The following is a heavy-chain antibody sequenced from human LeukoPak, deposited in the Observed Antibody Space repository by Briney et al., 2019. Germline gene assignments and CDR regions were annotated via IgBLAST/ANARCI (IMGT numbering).Heavy chain of an antibody. J-gene: IGHJ6*03. CDR2: ITSSSSYI. V-gene: IGHV3-21*01. CDR3: ARVLLGATTINYYYYYMDV. Sequence: GGSLRLSCAASGFTFSSYPINWVRQAPGKGLEWVSSITSSSSYINYADSAKGRFTISRDNAKNSLYLQMNSLRAEDTAVYYCARVLLGATTINYYYYYMDVWGKGTTVTVSS. CDR1: GFTFSSYP. D-gene: IGHD1-26*01.